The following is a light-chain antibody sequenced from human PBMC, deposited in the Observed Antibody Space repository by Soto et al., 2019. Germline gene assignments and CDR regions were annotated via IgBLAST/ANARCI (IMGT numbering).Light chain of an antibody. V-gene: IGKV3-15*01. CDR1: QSISDT. J-gene: IGKJ5*01. CDR2: GAS. CDR3: QQRHMWPIT. Sequence: EIVMTQSPATLSVSPGERATLSCRASQSISDTLAWYQQKPGQAPRLLIHGASTRATGFPARFSGSGSGTDFTLTISSLEPEDSAVYYCQQRHMWPITFGQGTRLEIK.